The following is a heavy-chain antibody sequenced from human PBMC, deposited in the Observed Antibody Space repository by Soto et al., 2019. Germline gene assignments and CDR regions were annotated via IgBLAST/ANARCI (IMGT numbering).Heavy chain of an antibody. Sequence: SETLSLTCAVYGGSFSGYYWSWIRQPPGKGLEWIGEINHSGSTNYNPSLKSQVTISVDTSKNQFSLKLSSVTAADTAVYYCATRSSDSWFDYWGQGTLVTVSS. CDR1: GGSFSGYY. CDR3: ATRSSDSWFDY. V-gene: IGHV4-34*01. CDR2: INHSGST. D-gene: IGHD2-21*01. J-gene: IGHJ4*02.